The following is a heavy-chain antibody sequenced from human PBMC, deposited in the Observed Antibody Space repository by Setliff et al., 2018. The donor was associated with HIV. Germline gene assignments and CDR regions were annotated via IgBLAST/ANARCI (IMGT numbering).Heavy chain of an antibody. CDR3: ARVTSAHPTYYYYYMDV. CDR2: IYYSGST. V-gene: IGHV4-59*12. J-gene: IGHJ6*03. CDR1: GDSMSRYY. D-gene: IGHD6-25*01. Sequence: SETLSLTCTVSGDSMSRYYWSWIRQPPGKGLEWIGFIYYSGSTYYNPSLKSRVTISVDTSKNQFSLKLSSVTAADTAVYYCARVTSAHPTYYYYYMDVWGKGTTVTVSS.